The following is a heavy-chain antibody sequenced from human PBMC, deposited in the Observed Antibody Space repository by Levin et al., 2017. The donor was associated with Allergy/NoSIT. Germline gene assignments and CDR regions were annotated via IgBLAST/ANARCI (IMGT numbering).Heavy chain of an antibody. CDR1: GFTFSSYA. CDR2: ISYDGSNK. Sequence: GGSLRLSCAASGFTFSSYAMHWVRQAPGKGLEWVAVISYDGSNKYYADSVKGRFTISRDNSKNTLYLQMNSLRAEDTAVYYCARGALLLSSSWYLDAFDIWGQGTMVTVSS. D-gene: IGHD6-13*01. CDR3: ARGALLLSSSWYLDAFDI. J-gene: IGHJ3*02. V-gene: IGHV3-30-3*01.